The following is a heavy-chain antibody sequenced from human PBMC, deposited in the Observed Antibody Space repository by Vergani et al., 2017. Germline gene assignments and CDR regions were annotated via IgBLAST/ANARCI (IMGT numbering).Heavy chain of an antibody. J-gene: IGHJ4*02. V-gene: IGHV4-39*01. CDR3: ARHISVVRPSSMTAFDY. CDR2: VFYGGRT. Sequence: QVQLQESGPGLVKPSQTLSLTCTVSGDSISTSSYAWGWICQPPGKTLEWIGTVFYGGRTSYNPSLKSRVTLSLDTSKKQISLHLTSVTAADTAVYYCARHISVVRPSSMTAFDYWGQGTLVTVSS. CDR1: GDSISTSSYA. D-gene: IGHD2-21*01.